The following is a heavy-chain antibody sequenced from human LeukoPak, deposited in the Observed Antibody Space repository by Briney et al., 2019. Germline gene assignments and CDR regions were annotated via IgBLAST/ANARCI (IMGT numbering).Heavy chain of an antibody. CDR3: ASGLIPHAFDI. CDR2: INHSGST. J-gene: IGHJ3*02. D-gene: IGHD2-21*01. Sequence: SETLSLTCAVYGGSFSGYYWSWIRQPPGKGLEWIGEINHSGSTNYNPSLKSRVTISVDTSKNQFSLKLSSVTAADTAVYYCASGLIPHAFDIWGQGTMVTVSS. V-gene: IGHV4-34*01. CDR1: GGSFSGYY.